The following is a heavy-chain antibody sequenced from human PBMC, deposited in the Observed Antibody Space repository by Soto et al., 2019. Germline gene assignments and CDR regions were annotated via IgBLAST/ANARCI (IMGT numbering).Heavy chain of an antibody. Sequence: QVQLVQSGAEVKKPGASVKVSCKASGYTFTGYYMHWVRQAPGQGLEWMGWINPNSGGTNYAQKFQGWVTMTRDTSISTAYMELSRLRSDDTAVYYCAKGQRVVVDATLFAFDIWGQGTMVTVSS. V-gene: IGHV1-2*04. D-gene: IGHD2-15*01. J-gene: IGHJ3*02. CDR2: INPNSGGT. CDR3: AKGQRVVVDATLFAFDI. CDR1: GYTFTGYY.